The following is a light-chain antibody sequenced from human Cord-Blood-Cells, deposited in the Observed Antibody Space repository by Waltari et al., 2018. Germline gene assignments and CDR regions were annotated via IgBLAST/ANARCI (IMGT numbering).Light chain of an antibody. V-gene: IGKV1-8*01. Sequence: AIRMTQSPSSFSASTGDRVTITCRASQGISSYLAWYQQKPGKAPKLLIYAASTLQSGVPSRFSGSVSETDFTLTISCLQSEDFATYYCQQYYSYPRTFGQGTKVEIK. CDR2: AAS. J-gene: IGKJ1*01. CDR1: QGISSY. CDR3: QQYYSYPRT.